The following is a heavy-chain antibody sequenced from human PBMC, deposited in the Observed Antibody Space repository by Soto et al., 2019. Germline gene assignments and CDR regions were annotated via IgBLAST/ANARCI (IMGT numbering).Heavy chain of an antibody. CDR1: GGTFSSFT. Sequence: SVKVSCKASGGTFSSFTISWVRQAPGQGLEWMGGITPIFGTANYAQRFQGRVTIIADESTSTAHMELSSLGSGDTAVYYCAREGGAPGAFDYWGQGXLVTVYS. D-gene: IGHD7-27*01. J-gene: IGHJ4*02. CDR3: AREGGAPGAFDY. CDR2: ITPIFGTA. V-gene: IGHV1-69*13.